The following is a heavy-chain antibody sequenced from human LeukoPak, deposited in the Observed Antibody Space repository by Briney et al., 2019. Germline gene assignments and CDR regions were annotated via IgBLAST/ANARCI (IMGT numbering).Heavy chain of an antibody. CDR1: GFTVSSNY. J-gene: IGHJ4*02. CDR2: IYSGGST. CDR3: AAYSYGPLIDY. D-gene: IGHD5-18*01. Sequence: GGSLRLSCAASGFTVSSNYMSWVRQAPGKGLEWVSVIYSGGSTYCADSVKGRFTISRDNSKNTLYLQMNSLRAEDTAVYYCAAYSYGPLIDYWGQGTLVTVSS. V-gene: IGHV3-53*01.